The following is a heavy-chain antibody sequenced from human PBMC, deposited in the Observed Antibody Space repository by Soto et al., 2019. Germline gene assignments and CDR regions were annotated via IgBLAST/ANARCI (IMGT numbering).Heavy chain of an antibody. Sequence: EVQLLESGGGLVQPGASLRLSCAASGFTFSSYAMSWVRQAPGKGLEWVSAISGSGGSTYYADSVKGRFTISRDNSKNTLYLQMNSLRAEDTAVYYCAKDLGFGELLYYFDYWGQGTLVTVSS. CDR2: ISGSGGST. D-gene: IGHD3-10*01. CDR1: GFTFSSYA. CDR3: AKDLGFGELLYYFDY. V-gene: IGHV3-23*01. J-gene: IGHJ4*02.